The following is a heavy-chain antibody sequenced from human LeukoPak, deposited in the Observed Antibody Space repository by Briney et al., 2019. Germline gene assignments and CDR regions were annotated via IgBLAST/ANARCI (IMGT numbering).Heavy chain of an antibody. J-gene: IGHJ4*02. CDR2: ISYDGGNT. V-gene: IGHV3-30-3*02. Sequence: GGSLRLSCAASGFTFSRYAMHWVRQAPGKGLEWVTLISYDGGNTYYADSVKGRFTISRDNAKNSLYLQMNSLRAEDTAVYYCAKTYYYDSSGYYSEFDYWGQGTLVTVSS. CDR1: GFTFSRYA. D-gene: IGHD3-22*01. CDR3: AKTYYYDSSGYYSEFDY.